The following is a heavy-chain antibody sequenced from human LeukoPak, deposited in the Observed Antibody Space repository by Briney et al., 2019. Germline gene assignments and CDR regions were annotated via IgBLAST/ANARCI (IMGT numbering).Heavy chain of an antibody. Sequence: GGSLRLSCAASGFTFNSYGMHWVRQAPGKGLEWVAFTRYDGSIKYYGDSVKGRFTISRDNSKNALYLQMNSLRVEDTAVYYCAKDKYDSGGSYYFDYWGQGTLVTVSS. J-gene: IGHJ4*02. V-gene: IGHV3-30*02. CDR2: TRYDGSIK. CDR1: GFTFNSYG. D-gene: IGHD3-22*01. CDR3: AKDKYDSGGSYYFDY.